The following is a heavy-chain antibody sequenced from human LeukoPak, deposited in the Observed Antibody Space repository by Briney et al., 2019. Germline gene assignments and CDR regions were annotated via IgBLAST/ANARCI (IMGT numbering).Heavy chain of an antibody. Sequence: PGGSLRLSCAASRFTFGSYGVNWVRLAPGRGLEWISYITSSGSTIYYADSVKGRFTISRDNAKNSLYLQMNSLRAEDTAVYYCARDGNRPGVAAAGTTLFDYWGQGTLVTVSS. D-gene: IGHD6-13*01. CDR3: ARDGNRPGVAAAGTTLFDY. J-gene: IGHJ4*02. CDR2: ITSSGSTI. V-gene: IGHV3-48*03. CDR1: RFTFGSYG.